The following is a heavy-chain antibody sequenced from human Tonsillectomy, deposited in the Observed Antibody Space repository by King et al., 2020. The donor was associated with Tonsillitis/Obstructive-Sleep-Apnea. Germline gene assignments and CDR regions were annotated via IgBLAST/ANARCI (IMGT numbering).Heavy chain of an antibody. CDR2: LKSKTDGGTQ. Sequence: VQLVESGGGLVKPGGSLRLSCAASGFTFSNAWMILVRQAPGKGLEWVGLLKSKTDGGTQDYAAPVKGRFTISRDDSKNTLYLQMNSLKTEDTAVYYCTTAETDYWGQGTLVTVSS. CDR3: TTAETDY. J-gene: IGHJ4*02. CDR1: GFTFSNAW. V-gene: IGHV3-15*01.